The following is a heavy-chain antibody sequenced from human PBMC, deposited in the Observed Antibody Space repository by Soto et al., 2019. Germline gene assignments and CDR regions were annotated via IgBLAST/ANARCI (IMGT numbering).Heavy chain of an antibody. D-gene: IGHD3-9*01. Sequence: PSETLSLTCTVSGGSISSSSYYWSWIRQPPGKGLEWIGEINHSGSTNYNPSLKSRVTISVDTSKNQFSLKLSSVTAADTAVYYCARAVLTVYNPFDYWGQGTLVTVSS. J-gene: IGHJ4*02. V-gene: IGHV4-39*07. CDR3: ARAVLTVYNPFDY. CDR2: INHSGST. CDR1: GGSISSSSYY.